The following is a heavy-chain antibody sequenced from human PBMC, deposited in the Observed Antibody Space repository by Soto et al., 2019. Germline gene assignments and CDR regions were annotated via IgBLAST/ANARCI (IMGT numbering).Heavy chain of an antibody. CDR1: GFTFSSYA. J-gene: IGHJ6*02. Sequence: EVQLVESGGGLVQPGGSLRLSCAASGFTFSSYAMHWVRPAPGQGLEYVSAITSNGGNTDYASSVKGRFTISRDKSKNTLYRQRGSLRAEDMAVYYCARRIPFGYGMDVWGQGTTVTVSS. D-gene: IGHD2-21*01. CDR3: ARRIPFGYGMDV. V-gene: IGHV3-64*01. CDR2: ITSNGGNT.